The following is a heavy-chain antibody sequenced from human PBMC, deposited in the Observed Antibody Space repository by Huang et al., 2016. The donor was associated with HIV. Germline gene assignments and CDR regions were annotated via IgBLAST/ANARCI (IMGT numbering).Heavy chain of an antibody. D-gene: IGHD2-2*01. CDR3: ARGEMVVVPSAPKRYYYSGMDV. J-gene: IGHJ6*02. Sequence: QVQLVQSGAEVKKPGASVKVPCKASGYTFTNYGISWVRQAPGQGLEWMGWISAYNGNTNYAQKFQDRVTRTTDTSTSTAYMELRSLRSDDTAVYYCARGEMVVVPSAPKRYYYSGMDVWGQGTTVTVSS. CDR1: GYTFTNYG. V-gene: IGHV1-18*04. CDR2: ISAYNGNT.